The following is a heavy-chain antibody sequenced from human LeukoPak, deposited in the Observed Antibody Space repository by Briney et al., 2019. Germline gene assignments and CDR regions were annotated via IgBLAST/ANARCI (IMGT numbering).Heavy chain of an antibody. CDR1: GGSISSGNYY. D-gene: IGHD4/OR15-4a*01. J-gene: IGHJ4*02. CDR3: ARLRVLWWKIDY. V-gene: IGHV4-39*07. Sequence: SETLSLTCTVSGGSISSGNYYWSWIRQPPGKGLEWIGEINHSGSTNYNPSLKSRVTISVDTSKNQFSLKLSSVTAADTAVYYCARLRVLWWKIDYWGQGTLVTVSS. CDR2: INHSGST.